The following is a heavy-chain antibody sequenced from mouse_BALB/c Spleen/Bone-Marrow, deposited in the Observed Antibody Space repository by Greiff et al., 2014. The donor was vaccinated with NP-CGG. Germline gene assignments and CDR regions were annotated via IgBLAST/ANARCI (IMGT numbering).Heavy chain of an antibody. J-gene: IGHJ4*01. CDR2: IWADESK. Sequence: VQGVESGPGLVAPSQSLSITCTVSGFSLTNYGVHRVRQPPGKGLEWLGVIWADESKNYNSALMSGLDNSKDNSYSQLFCKMNSLPTDDTAMCYYAGIPTVTDAMDYWGQGTSVTVSS. CDR1: GFSLTNYG. V-gene: IGHV2-9*02. D-gene: IGHD1-2*01. CDR3: AGIPTVTDAMDY.